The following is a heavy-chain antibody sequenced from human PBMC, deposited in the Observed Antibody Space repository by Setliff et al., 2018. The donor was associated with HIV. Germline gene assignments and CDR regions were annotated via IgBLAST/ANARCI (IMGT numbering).Heavy chain of an antibody. CDR1: GVSITGPY. CDR3: ARGGSMTTLNN. Sequence: PSETLSLTCAVSGVSITGPYWSWMRQPPGKGLEWIGFIYYRVNSNINPSLKSRVTISIDASKNQFSLKLSSVTAADTAFYYCARGGSMTTLNNWGQGTLVTVSS. V-gene: IGHV4-59*11. J-gene: IGHJ4*02. D-gene: IGHD4-4*01. CDR2: IYYRVNS.